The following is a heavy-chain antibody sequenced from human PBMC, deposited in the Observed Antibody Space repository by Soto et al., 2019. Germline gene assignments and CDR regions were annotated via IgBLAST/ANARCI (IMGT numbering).Heavy chain of an antibody. V-gene: IGHV4-31*03. Sequence: QVQLQESGPGLVKPSQTLSLTCTVSGGSISSGGYYWSWIRQHPGKGLEWIGYIYYSGSTYYNPSLKSRXXIXVXXSKNQFSLKLSSVTAADTAVYYCARSSPLLCYFAYWGQGTLVTVSS. CDR1: GGSISSGGYY. J-gene: IGHJ4*02. CDR2: IYYSGST. CDR3: ARSSPLLCYFAY.